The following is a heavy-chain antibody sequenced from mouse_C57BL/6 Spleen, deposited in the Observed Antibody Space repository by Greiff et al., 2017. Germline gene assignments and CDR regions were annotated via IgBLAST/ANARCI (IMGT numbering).Heavy chain of an antibody. CDR1: GFTFSNYW. V-gene: IGHV6-3*01. CDR3: TEGDSSGPPFAY. Sequence: EVKVVESGGGLVQPGGSMKLSCVASGFTFSNYWMNWVRQSPEKGLEWVAQIRLKSDNYATHYAESVKGRFTISRDDSKSSVYLQMNNLRAEDTGIYYCTEGDSSGPPFAYWGQGTLVTVSA. J-gene: IGHJ3*01. D-gene: IGHD3-2*02. CDR2: IRLKSDNYAT.